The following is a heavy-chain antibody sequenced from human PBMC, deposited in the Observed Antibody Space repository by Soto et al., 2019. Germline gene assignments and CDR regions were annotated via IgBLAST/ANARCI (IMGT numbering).Heavy chain of an antibody. CDR2: IYYSGST. D-gene: IGHD2-2*01. J-gene: IGHJ6*03. V-gene: IGHV4-31*03. Sequence: SETLSLTCTVSGGSISSGGYYWSWIRQHPGKGLEWIGYIYYSGSTYYNPSLKSRVTISVDTSKNQFSLKLSSVTAADTAVYYCARDFERVPAAMWVKKPYHYMDVWGKGTTVTVSS. CDR3: ARDFERVPAAMWVKKPYHYMDV. CDR1: GGSISSGGYY.